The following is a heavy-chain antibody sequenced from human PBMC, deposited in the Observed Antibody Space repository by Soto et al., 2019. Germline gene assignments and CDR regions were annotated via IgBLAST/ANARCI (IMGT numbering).Heavy chain of an antibody. Sequence: QLQLQESGPGLVKPSETLSLTCTVSGGSISSSSYYWGWIRQPPGKGLEWIGSIYYSGSTYYNPSLKSRVTLSVATYTNQFSVKLGCVIAADEAVYYCATYRAVADFDYWGQGTLVSVSS. V-gene: IGHV4-39*01. J-gene: IGHJ4*02. D-gene: IGHD6-19*01. CDR1: GGSISSSSYY. CDR2: IYYSGST. CDR3: ATYRAVADFDY.